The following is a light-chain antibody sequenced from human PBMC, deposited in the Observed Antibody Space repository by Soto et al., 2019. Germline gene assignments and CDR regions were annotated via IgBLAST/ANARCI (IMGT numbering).Light chain of an antibody. V-gene: IGKV3-15*01. Sequence: EIEMTQAPAALSVSQGERATLSXKGSQSVRNKVVWYQQKPGQAPRLLIYAASTGATGIPARFSGSGSETECTLTISSLQSEDLAVYYCQQYANWPKTFGQGTKVDI. J-gene: IGKJ1*01. CDR1: QSVRNK. CDR2: AAS. CDR3: QQYANWPKT.